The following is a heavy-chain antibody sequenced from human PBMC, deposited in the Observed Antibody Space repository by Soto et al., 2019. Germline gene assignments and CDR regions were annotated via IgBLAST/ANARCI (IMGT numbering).Heavy chain of an antibody. CDR3: AKSDLVLKG. J-gene: IGHJ4*02. CDR1: GFTFSSYG. V-gene: IGHV3-30*18. Sequence: QVQLVESGGGVVQPGRSLRLSCAASGFTFSSYGMHWVRQAPSKGLEWVAVISYDGSNKYYADSVKGRFTISRDNSKNTLYLQMNSLRAEDTAVYYCAKSDLVLKGWGQGTLVTVSS. CDR2: ISYDGSNK. D-gene: IGHD2-8*01.